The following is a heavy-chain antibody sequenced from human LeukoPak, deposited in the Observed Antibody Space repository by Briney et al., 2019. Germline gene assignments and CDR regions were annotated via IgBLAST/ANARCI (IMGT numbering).Heavy chain of an antibody. Sequence: PGESLKISCQGSGYNFPSCWIGWLRQMPGKGLEWMGIIYPDDSDTIYSPSFEGQVTISADQSINTAYLQWSSLKASETAMYYCARHRGSCIRTSCYSDYWGQGTLVTVSS. CDR1: GYNFPSCW. CDR3: ARHRGSCIRTSCYSDY. CDR2: IYPDDSDT. V-gene: IGHV5-51*01. J-gene: IGHJ4*02. D-gene: IGHD2-2*01.